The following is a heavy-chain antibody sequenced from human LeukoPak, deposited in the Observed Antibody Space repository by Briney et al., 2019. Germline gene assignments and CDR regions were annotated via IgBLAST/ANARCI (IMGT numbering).Heavy chain of an antibody. CDR3: ARDTRSYDTSGYYYFDY. CDR2: INHSAST. Sequence: SETLSLTCAVYGGSFSGYYWSWIRQPPGKGLEWIGEINHSASTNYNPSLKSRVTISVDTSKNQFSLKLSSVTAADAAVYYCARDTRSYDTSGYYYFDYWGQGALVTVSS. V-gene: IGHV4-34*01. D-gene: IGHD3-22*01. J-gene: IGHJ4*02. CDR1: GGSFSGYY.